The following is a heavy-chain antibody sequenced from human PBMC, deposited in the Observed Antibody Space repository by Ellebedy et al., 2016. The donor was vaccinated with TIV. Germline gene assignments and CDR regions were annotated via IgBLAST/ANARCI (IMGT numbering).Heavy chain of an antibody. V-gene: IGHV5-51*01. CDR2: IYPGDSDT. CDR3: ARHSLVTTRTSWFGP. Sequence: GGSLRLXCKGSGYSFTSYWIGWVRQMPGKGLEWMGIIYPGDSDTRYSPSFQGQVTISADKSISTAYLQWSSLKASDTAMYYCARHSLVTTRTSWFGPWGQGTLVTVSS. D-gene: IGHD5-12*01. J-gene: IGHJ5*02. CDR1: GYSFTSYW.